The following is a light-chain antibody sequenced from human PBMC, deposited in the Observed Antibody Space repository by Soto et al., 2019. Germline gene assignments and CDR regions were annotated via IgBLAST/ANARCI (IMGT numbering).Light chain of an antibody. CDR1: QGIRND. V-gene: IGKV1-6*01. CDR2: AAS. Sequence: AIQMTQSPSSLSASVGDRVTITCRASQGIRNDLGWYQQKPGKAPKLLIYAASSLQSGGPSRFSGTGSRTYFTLTISRLQPEDFTTYYCLQDYNYPQTFGQGTKVDIK. J-gene: IGKJ1*01. CDR3: LQDYNYPQT.